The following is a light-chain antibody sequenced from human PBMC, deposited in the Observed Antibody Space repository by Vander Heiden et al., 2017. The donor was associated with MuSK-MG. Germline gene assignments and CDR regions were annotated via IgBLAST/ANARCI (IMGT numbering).Light chain of an antibody. CDR2: DVS. J-gene: IGLJ1*01. V-gene: IGLV2-14*01. Sequence: QSALTQPASVSGSPGQSITISCTGTSSDVGGYNYVSWYQQHPGKAPKLMIYDVSNRPSGVSTRFSGCKSGNTASLNISGLQAEDEADYYCSYYKSSSTLYVFGTGTKVTVL. CDR1: SSDVGGYNY. CDR3: SYYKSSSTLYV.